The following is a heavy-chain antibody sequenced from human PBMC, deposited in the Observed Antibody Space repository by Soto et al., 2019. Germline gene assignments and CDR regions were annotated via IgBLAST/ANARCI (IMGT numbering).Heavy chain of an antibody. CDR1: GFTFSSYG. V-gene: IGHV3-30*03. CDR2: ISYDGSNK. D-gene: IGHD1-26*01. CDR3: AKDPQWELGGHFDY. J-gene: IGHJ4*02. Sequence: QVQLVESGGGVVQPGRSLRLSCAASGFTFSSYGMHWVRQAPGKGLEWVAVISYDGSNKYYADSVKGRFTISRDNSKXXXXXXXXXXXXXXXAVYYCAKDPQWELGGHFDYWGQGTLVTVSS.